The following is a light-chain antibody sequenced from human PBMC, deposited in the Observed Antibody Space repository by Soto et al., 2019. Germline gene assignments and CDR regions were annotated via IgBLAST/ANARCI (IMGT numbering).Light chain of an antibody. CDR3: CSYAGRPWV. V-gene: IGLV2-23*01. J-gene: IGLJ3*02. Sequence: QSALTQPASVSGSPEQSITISCTGTSSDVGNYNLVSWFQHHPGKAPKLLIHEGSKRPSGVSDRVSGSKSGNTASLTISGLQAEDEADYYCCSYAGRPWVFGGGTKLTVL. CDR1: SSDVGNYNL. CDR2: EGS.